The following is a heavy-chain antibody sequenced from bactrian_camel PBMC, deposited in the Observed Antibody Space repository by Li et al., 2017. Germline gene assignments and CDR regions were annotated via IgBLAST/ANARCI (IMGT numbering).Heavy chain of an antibody. J-gene: IGHJ4*01. D-gene: IGHD1*01. CDR1: GFFYT. Sequence: DVQLVESGGDSVQVGGSLRLSCVAPGFFYTMAWFRQAPGKEREGVAAIGRYGVSNVADSVKGRFTISKDNAKNTLYLQMSSLKPEDTGMYYCAAELRPFCSTGGLPRYWGQGTQVTVS. V-gene: IGHV3S67*01. CDR3: AAELRPFCSTGGLPRY. CDR2: IGRYGVS.